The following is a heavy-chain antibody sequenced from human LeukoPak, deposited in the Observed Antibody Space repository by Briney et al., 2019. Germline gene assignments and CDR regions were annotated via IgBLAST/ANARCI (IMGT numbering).Heavy chain of an antibody. V-gene: IGHV1-24*01. Sequence: ASVKVSCKVSGYTLTELSMHWVRQAPGKGLEWMGGFDPEDGETIYAQKFQGRVTMTEDTSTDTAYMELSSLRSEDMAVYYCATGELNYFGGPPPTPFDYWGQGTLVTVSS. CDR1: GYTLTELS. CDR2: FDPEDGET. CDR3: ATGELNYFGGPPPTPFDY. D-gene: IGHD2/OR15-2a*01. J-gene: IGHJ4*02.